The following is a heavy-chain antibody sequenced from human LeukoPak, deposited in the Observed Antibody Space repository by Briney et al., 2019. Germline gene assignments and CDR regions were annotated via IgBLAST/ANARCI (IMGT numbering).Heavy chain of an antibody. V-gene: IGHV3-21*01. D-gene: IGHD6-13*01. Sequence: GGSLRLSCAASGFTFSSYSMNWVRQAPVKGLEWVSSISSSSSYIYYADSVKGRFTISRDNAKNSLYLQMNSLRAEDTAVYYCARDLYAGIEAAGTFDYWGQGTLVTVSS. J-gene: IGHJ4*02. CDR1: GFTFSSYS. CDR3: ARDLYAGIEAAGTFDY. CDR2: ISSSSSYI.